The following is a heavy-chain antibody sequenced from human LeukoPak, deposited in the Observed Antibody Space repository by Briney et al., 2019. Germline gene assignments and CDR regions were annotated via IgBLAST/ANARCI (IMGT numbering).Heavy chain of an antibody. CDR3: TKDFSSGYYQDY. J-gene: IGHJ4*02. D-gene: IGHD3-22*01. Sequence: PGGSLRLSCAASGFTFSTYAMSWVRQAPGEGLEWVSGINAGGDFTYYPASVKGRFTISRDNSKNTLYLQMNSLRAEDTAVYYCTKDFSSGYYQDYWGQGTLVTVSS. V-gene: IGHV3-23*01. CDR1: GFTFSTYA. CDR2: INAGGDFT.